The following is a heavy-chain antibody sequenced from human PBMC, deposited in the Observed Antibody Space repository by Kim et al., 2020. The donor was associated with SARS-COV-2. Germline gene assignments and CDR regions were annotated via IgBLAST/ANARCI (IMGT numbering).Heavy chain of an antibody. CDR3: ARELSGYGDGDY. J-gene: IGHJ4*02. D-gene: IGHD5-12*01. Sequence: GGSLRLSCAASGFTVSSNYMSWVRQAPGKGLEWVSVIYSGGSTYYADSVKGRFTISRDNSKNTLYLQMNSLRAEDTAVYYCARELSGYGDGDYWGQGTLVTVSS. V-gene: IGHV3-53*01. CDR2: IYSGGST. CDR1: GFTVSSNY.